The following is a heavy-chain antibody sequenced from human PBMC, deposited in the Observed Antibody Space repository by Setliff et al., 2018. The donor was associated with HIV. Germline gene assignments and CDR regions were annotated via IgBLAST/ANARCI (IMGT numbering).Heavy chain of an antibody. J-gene: IGHJ3*02. D-gene: IGHD2-2*01. CDR3: ARFKPPYCSSRNCYWGAFDI. Sequence: SETLSLTCGVSSYSISGGYYWGWIRQPPGKGLEWIGSIYHSGSAYYNPSLKSRVTISVDTSKNQFSLRMSSVTAADPAVYHCARFKPPYCSSRNCYWGAFDIWGQGAMVTVSS. CDR2: IYHSGSA. CDR1: SYSISGGYY. V-gene: IGHV4-38-2*01.